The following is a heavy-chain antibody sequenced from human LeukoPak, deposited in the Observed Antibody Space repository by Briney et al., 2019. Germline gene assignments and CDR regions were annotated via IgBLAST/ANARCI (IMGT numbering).Heavy chain of an antibody. CDR3: ATNTMFRGIHAFDI. J-gene: IGHJ3*02. CDR1: GSIFTSYW. V-gene: IGHV5-51*01. CDR2: IYPGDSDT. Sequence: PGGSLKISCQGSGSIFTSYWIGWVRQLPGKGLEWMGIIYPGDSDTRYSPSFQGQVTISADKSISTAYLQWSSLKASDSAMYYCATNTMFRGIHAFDIWGQGTMVTVSS. D-gene: IGHD3-10*01.